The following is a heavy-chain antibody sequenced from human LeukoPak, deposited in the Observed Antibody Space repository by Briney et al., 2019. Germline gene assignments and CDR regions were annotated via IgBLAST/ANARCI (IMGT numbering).Heavy chain of an antibody. CDR2: IIPILGIA. CDR3: ARGGYGDYVSQ. J-gene: IGHJ4*02. V-gene: IGHV1-69*04. Sequence: SVKVSCKASGGTFSSYAISWVRQAPGQGLEWMGRIIPILGIANYAQKFQGRVTITADKSTSTAYMELSSLRSEDTAVYYCARGGYGDYVSQWGQGTLVTVSS. CDR1: GGTFSSYA. D-gene: IGHD4-17*01.